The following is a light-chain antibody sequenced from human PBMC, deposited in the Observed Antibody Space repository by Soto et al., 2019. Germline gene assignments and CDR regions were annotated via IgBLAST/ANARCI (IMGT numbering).Light chain of an antibody. V-gene: IGKV1-9*01. J-gene: IGKJ2*01. CDR3: QLLNTYHRT. CDR1: QGISSY. CDR2: GAS. Sequence: DIQLTQSPSFLSASLGDRVTITCRASQGISSYLAWYQQPPGKAPKLLIYGASTLQRGVSPSFSGSGSWTEFTLTISSLQPEDWSTYYFQLLNTYHRTFGQGTKLEVK.